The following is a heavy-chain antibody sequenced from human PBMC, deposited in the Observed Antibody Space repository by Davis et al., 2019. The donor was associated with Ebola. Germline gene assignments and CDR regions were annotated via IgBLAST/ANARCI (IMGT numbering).Heavy chain of an antibody. V-gene: IGHV3-74*01. CDR1: GFTFSSYW. D-gene: IGHD6-13*01. J-gene: IGHJ4*02. CDR3: AREIGSSRPMDY. Sequence: GESLKISRAASGFTFSSYWMHWVRQAPGKGLVWVSRINSDGSSTSYADSVKGRFTISRDNAKNTLYLQMNSLRAEDTAVYYCAREIGSSRPMDYWGQGTLVTVSS. CDR2: INSDGSST.